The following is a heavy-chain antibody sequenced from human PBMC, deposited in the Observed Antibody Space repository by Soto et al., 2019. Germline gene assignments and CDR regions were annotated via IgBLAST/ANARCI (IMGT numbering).Heavy chain of an antibody. D-gene: IGHD3-10*01. CDR1: GYTFTSYD. CDR3: ARGDIRGGYHYYYGMDV. CDR2: MIPNSGNT. Sequence: ASVKVSCKASGYTFTSYDINWVRQATGQGLEWMGWMIPNSGNTGYAQKFQGRVTMTRNTSISTAYMELNSLTSEDTAVYFCARGDIRGGYHYYYGMDVWGQGTTVTVSS. V-gene: IGHV1-8*01. J-gene: IGHJ6*02.